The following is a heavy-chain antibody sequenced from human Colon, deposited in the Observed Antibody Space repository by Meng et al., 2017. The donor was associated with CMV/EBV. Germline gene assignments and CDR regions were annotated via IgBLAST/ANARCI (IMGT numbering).Heavy chain of an antibody. CDR3: ARTGEIPRYHWFDH. CDR1: GFSLTNATFG. J-gene: IGHJ5*02. V-gene: IGHV2-26*01. CDR2: LSSTDEK. D-gene: IGHD7-27*01. Sequence: SGPTLVKPTYTLTLTCTVSGFSLTNATFGVSWLRQPPGKALEWLAHLSSTDEKSYSPSPRSRPTISNDTAQSHVVLIMTNIDSEDTVTSYCARTGEIPRYHWFDHWGQGTLVTVSS.